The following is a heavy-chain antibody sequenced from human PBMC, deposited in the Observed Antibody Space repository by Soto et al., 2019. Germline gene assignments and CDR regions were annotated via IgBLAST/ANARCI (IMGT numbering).Heavy chain of an antibody. CDR1: GCTFSKYW. CDR3: TRGPRSTSTGSGAF. Sequence: GGSLRLSCAASGCTFSKYWMHWVRQVPGKGQEWVSRSNDDGSSTNYADSVKGRFTISRDNAKNTSDLQMNDLRAEDTAVYYCTRGPRSTSTGSGAFWGQGTLVTVSS. D-gene: IGHD3-10*01. CDR2: SNDDGSST. V-gene: IGHV3-74*01. J-gene: IGHJ4*02.